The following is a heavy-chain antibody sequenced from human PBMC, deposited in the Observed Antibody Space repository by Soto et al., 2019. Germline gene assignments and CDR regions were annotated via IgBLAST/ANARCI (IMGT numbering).Heavy chain of an antibody. CDR2: IHQGGSET. Sequence: EVRLVESGGGLVQPGGSLRLSFAASGFPFSSHWMSWVRQAPGKGLEWLGNIHQGGSETHFADSVRGRFTISRDNAKNSLFLQLNSMRAEDTAVYYCAQAMAYAFHIWGQGTVVTVSS. CDR3: AQAMAYAFHI. D-gene: IGHD5-18*01. J-gene: IGHJ3*02. CDR1: GFPFSSHW. V-gene: IGHV3-7*01.